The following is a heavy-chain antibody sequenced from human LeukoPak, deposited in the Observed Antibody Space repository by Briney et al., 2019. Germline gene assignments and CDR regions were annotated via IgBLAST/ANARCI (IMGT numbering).Heavy chain of an antibody. Sequence: GASVKVSCKVSGYTLTELSMHWVRQAPGKGLEWMGGFDPEHGETVYAQKFQGRLTMTEDTSTHTAYVELSSLRSDDTAVYYCATDPVGYCNADGCYSVDYWGQGTLVTVSS. CDR1: GYTLTELS. D-gene: IGHD2-15*01. CDR2: FDPEHGET. CDR3: ATDPVGYCNADGCYSVDY. V-gene: IGHV1-24*01. J-gene: IGHJ4*02.